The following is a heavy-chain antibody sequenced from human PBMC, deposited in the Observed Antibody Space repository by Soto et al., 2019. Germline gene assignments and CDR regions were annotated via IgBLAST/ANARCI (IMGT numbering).Heavy chain of an antibody. CDR3: ARTPLRFDYSNYGLAY. Sequence: SETLSLTCAVSGGSISSSNWWSWVRQPPGKGLEWIGEIYHSGSTNYNPSLKSRVTISVDKSKNQFSLKLSSVTAADTAVYYCARTPLRFDYSNYGLAYWGQGTLVTVSS. D-gene: IGHD4-4*01. CDR2: IYHSGST. J-gene: IGHJ4*02. CDR1: GGSISSSNW. V-gene: IGHV4-4*02.